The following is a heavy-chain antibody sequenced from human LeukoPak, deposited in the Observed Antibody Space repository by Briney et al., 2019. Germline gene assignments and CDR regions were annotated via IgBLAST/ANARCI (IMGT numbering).Heavy chain of an antibody. V-gene: IGHV5-51*01. CDR1: GYKFTNYW. CDR2: IYPGDSDT. J-gene: IGHJ3*02. D-gene: IGHD3-10*01. Sequence: GESLKISCKGSGYKFTNYWIGWVRQMPGKGLEWMGIIYPGDSDTTYSPSFQGQVTISADKSISTAYLQWSSLKASDTAMYYCARPRSYYYGSGRDAFDIWGQGTMVTVSS. CDR3: ARPRSYYYGSGRDAFDI.